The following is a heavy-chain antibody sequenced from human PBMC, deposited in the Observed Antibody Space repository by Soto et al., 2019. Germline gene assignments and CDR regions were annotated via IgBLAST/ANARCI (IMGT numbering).Heavy chain of an antibody. Sequence: PGGSLRLSCAASGFPFTNAWINWVRQVPGKGLEWVGRVKSKTDGGSSDYAAPVKGRFAVSRDDSKNIVYLQMNSLKIEDTCVYYCTTDSRTTLPEIRFDYWGHGTQVTVSS. CDR2: VKSKTDGGSS. J-gene: IGHJ4*01. D-gene: IGHD1-26*01. CDR1: GFPFTNAW. V-gene: IGHV3-15*07. CDR3: TTDSRTTLPEIRFDY.